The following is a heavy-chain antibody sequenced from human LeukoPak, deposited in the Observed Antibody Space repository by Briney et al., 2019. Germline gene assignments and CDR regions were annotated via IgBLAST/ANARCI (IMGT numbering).Heavy chain of an antibody. V-gene: IGHV3-23*01. D-gene: IGHD3-10*01. CDR2: ISGSGGNT. Sequence: PGGSLRLSCAASGFIFSSCAMTWVRQAPGKGLEWVSTISGSGGNTIYVDSVKGRFTISRDNAKNSLYLQMNALRAEDTAVYYCAKDLSVLVRFGESSRERWFDPWGQGTLVTVSS. J-gene: IGHJ5*02. CDR3: AKDLSVLVRFGESSRERWFDP. CDR1: GFIFSSCA.